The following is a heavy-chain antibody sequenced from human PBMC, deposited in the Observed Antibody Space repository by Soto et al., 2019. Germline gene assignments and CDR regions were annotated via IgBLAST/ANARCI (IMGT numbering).Heavy chain of an antibody. Sequence: QVQLVESGGGVVQPGTSLRLSCAASGFLFRNYDMHWVRQSPAKGLEWLAVISFDGANIFYAGAAKGRFTISRDNSKQTLYLQLDSLRPEDTGVYFCARDPYGGYIFDSWGQGTQVTLSS. CDR1: GFLFRNYD. CDR2: ISFDGANI. CDR3: ARDPYGGYIFDS. V-gene: IGHV3-30-3*01. J-gene: IGHJ4*02. D-gene: IGHD5-12*01.